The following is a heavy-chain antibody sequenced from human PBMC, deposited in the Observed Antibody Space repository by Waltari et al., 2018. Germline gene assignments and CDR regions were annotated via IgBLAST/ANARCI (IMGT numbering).Heavy chain of an antibody. CDR3: SYGRFEY. V-gene: IGHV3-66*02. CDR1: GFHVSSNY. CDR2: IYSGGNK. Sequence: EVQLVESGGGLVQRGGSLRLSCAGSGFHVSSNYKNWVRQTPGEGLGGVSIIYSGGNKYHAGSVKGRFTISRNNSKNTLHLQMNSLRAEDTAVYFCSYGRFEYWGQGTLVTVSS. J-gene: IGHJ4*02. D-gene: IGHD5-18*01.